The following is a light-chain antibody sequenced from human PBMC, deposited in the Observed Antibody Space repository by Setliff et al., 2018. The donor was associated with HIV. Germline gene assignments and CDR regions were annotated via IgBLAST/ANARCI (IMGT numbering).Light chain of an antibody. J-gene: IGLJ1*01. Sequence: QSALAQPASVSGSPGQSITISCTGTNSDVGSYNFVSWYQLHPGKAPKLMIYEVNNRPSGVSNRFSGSKSGNTASLTISGLQAGDEADYYCCSYAGDTACYVFGIGTKVTVL. CDR3: CSYAGDTACYV. CDR1: NSDVGSYNF. CDR2: EVN. V-gene: IGLV2-23*02.